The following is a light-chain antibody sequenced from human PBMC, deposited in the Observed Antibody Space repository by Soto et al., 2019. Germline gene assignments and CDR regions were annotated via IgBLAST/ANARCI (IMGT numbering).Light chain of an antibody. J-gene: IGKJ4*01. CDR3: LQHNTYPLS. Sequence: DIQMTQSPSAMSASVGDRVTITCRASQAISHYLAWFHQRPGKVPKRLIYGASTLESGVPSRFSGSGSGTDFTLTISSLQPEDFGTYYCLQHNTYPLSFGGGTKVDIK. CDR2: GAS. CDR1: QAISHY. V-gene: IGKV1-17*03.